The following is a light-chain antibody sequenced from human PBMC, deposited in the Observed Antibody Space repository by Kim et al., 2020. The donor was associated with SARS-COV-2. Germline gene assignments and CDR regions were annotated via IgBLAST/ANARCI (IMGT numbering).Light chain of an antibody. CDR3: QQYYSYPT. Sequence: SASTGDRVTIPCRAGQGISSYLAWYQQKPGKAPKFLIYAASTLQSGVPSRFSGSGSGTDFTLTISCLQSEDFATYYCQQYYSYPTFGQGTRLEIK. CDR2: AAS. J-gene: IGKJ5*01. CDR1: QGISSY. V-gene: IGKV1-8*01.